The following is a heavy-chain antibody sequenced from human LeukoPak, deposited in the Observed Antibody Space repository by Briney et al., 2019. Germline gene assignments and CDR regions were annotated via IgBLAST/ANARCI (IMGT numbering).Heavy chain of an antibody. V-gene: IGHV4-59*01. CDR3: ARSKEGGYYYYGMDV. CDR2: IYYSGST. J-gene: IGHJ6*04. Sequence: SETLSLTCTVSGGSLSGYYWSWIRQPPGKGLEWIGYIYYSGSTNYNPSLKGRVTTSVDTSKNQFSLKLSSVTAADPGVYYCARSKEGGYYYYGMDVWGKGTTVTVPS. CDR1: GGSLSGYY.